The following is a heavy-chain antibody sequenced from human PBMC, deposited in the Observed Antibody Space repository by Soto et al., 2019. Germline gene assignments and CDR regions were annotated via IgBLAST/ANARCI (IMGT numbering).Heavy chain of an antibody. J-gene: IGHJ5*01. D-gene: IGHD2-8*02. V-gene: IGHV2-5*02. CDR1: GFSLGTHGVG. CDR3: AHAMLYCTGGSCSTWFDS. CDR2: IYWDDDK. Sequence: QITLKESGPTLVKPTQTLTLTCTFSGFSLGTHGVGVGWVRQPAGKALEWLALIYWDDDKRYSASLNSRLTITKDTSKNQLVLTMTNMDPVDTATYFCAHAMLYCTGGSCSTWFDSWGQGTLVTVSS.